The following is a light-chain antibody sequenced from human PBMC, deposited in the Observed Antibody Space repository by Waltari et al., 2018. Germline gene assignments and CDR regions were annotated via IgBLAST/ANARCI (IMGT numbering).Light chain of an antibody. J-gene: IGLJ3*02. CDR2: VNRDGSH. Sequence: QLVLTQSPSASASLGASVKLTCTLSSGHSTNIIAWHQQQPEKGPRYFMKVNRDGSHSKGDQIPDRFSGSSAGAEHYLTLSSLQSEDEADYYCQTGGHGTGVFGGGTKLTVL. CDR3: QTGGHGTGV. V-gene: IGLV4-69*01. CDR1: SGHSTNI.